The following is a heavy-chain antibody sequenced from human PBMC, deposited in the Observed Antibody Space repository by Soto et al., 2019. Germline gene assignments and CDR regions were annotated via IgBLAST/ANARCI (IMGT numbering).Heavy chain of an antibody. J-gene: IGHJ4*02. CDR3: ARGNQELDY. CDR1: GYIFTSYV. CDR2: INAGNGNT. V-gene: IGHV1-3*01. D-gene: IGHD1-26*01. Sequence: QVQIVQSGAEVKKPGASVRVSCKASGYIFTSYVMHWVRQAPGQRLEWMGWINAGNGNTKYSPKYQGRVTITRDTSASAAHMDLSSLTSEDTAVYVCARGNQELDYWGQGTLVTVSS.